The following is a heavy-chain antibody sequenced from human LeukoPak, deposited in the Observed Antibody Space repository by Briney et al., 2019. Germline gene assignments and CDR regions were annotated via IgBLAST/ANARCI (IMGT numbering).Heavy chain of an antibody. Sequence: PAQTLSLTCTVSVSGGSISSGDYWWSWIRQPPGKGLEWTGYIYASGSTHYKSSLKSRVSISMDPSKNQFSLKLSSVTAADTAVYYCARHSGYERDWGQGAHGIVSS. CDR2: IYASGST. CDR3: ARHSGYERD. D-gene: IGHD5-12*01. CDR1: GGSISSGDYW. J-gene: IGHJ4*02. V-gene: IGHV4-30-4*01.